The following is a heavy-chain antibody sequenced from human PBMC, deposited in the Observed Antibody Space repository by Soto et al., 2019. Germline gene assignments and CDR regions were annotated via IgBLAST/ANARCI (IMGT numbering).Heavy chain of an antibody. CDR2: IIPIFGTA. CDR3: ARDFGDYVWGSYRSRAFDI. D-gene: IGHD3-16*02. J-gene: IGHJ3*02. CDR1: GGTFSSHS. V-gene: IGHV1-69*06. Sequence: SVKVSCKSSGGTFSSHSINWVRQAPGQGLEWMGGIIPIFGTANYAQKFQGRVTITADKSTSTAYMELSSLRSEDTAVYYCARDFGDYVWGSYRSRAFDIWGQGTMVTVSS.